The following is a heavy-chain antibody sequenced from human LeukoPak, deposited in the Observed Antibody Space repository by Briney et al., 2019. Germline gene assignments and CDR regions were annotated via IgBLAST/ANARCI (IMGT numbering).Heavy chain of an antibody. Sequence: PSETLSLTCTVSGGSISSSSYYWGWIRQPPGKGLEWIGSIYYSGSTYYNPSLKSRVTISVDTSKNQFSLKLSSVTAADTAVYYCARDGAYCGGDCPYPETAFDCWGQGTLVTVSS. J-gene: IGHJ4*02. CDR3: ARDGAYCGGDCPYPETAFDC. D-gene: IGHD2-21*02. CDR1: GGSISSSSYY. V-gene: IGHV4-39*07. CDR2: IYYSGST.